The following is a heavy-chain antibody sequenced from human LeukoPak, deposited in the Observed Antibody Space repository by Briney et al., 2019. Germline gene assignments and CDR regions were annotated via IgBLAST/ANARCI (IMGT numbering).Heavy chain of an antibody. D-gene: IGHD5-18*01. Sequence: ASVKVSCKASGYTFTGYYMHWVRQATGQGLEWMGWINPNSGGTNYAQKFQGWVTMTRDTSISTAYMELSRLRSDDTAVYYCARDRPSGYSYGSGYFNLWGRGTLVTVSS. CDR3: ARDRPSGYSYGSGYFNL. J-gene: IGHJ2*01. CDR1: GYTFTGYY. CDR2: INPNSGGT. V-gene: IGHV1-2*04.